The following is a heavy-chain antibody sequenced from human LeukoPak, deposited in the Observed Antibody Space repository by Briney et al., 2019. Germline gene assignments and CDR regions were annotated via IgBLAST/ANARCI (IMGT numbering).Heavy chain of an antibody. CDR2: LSDSGST. V-gene: IGHV4-59*08. CDR3: ARGLAAAGTYFDY. CDR1: GVSVSSYY. J-gene: IGHJ4*02. D-gene: IGHD6-13*01. Sequence: SETLSLTCTVSGVSVSSYYWSWIRQPPGKGLEWIGYLSDSGSTNYNPSLKSRVTISVDTSKNLFSLKLGSVTAADTAVYYCARGLAAAGTYFDYWGQGTLVTVSS.